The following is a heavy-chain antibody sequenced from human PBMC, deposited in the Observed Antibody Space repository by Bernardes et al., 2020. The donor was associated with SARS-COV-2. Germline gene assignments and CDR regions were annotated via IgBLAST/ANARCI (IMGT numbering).Heavy chain of an antibody. J-gene: IGHJ3*01. CDR3: ATERQSLTVFGVGHDAFDF. CDR2: VSWDGSTT. Sequence: GGFLRPPRAAFGFTFEDYTMHWVRPVPGKGPEWVSLVSWDGSTTNYADSVKGRFIISRDSSRNTVHLQMDSLRKEDTALYYCATERQSLTVFGVGHDAFDFWGQGTMFTVSS. CDR1: GFTFEDYT. D-gene: IGHD3-3*01. V-gene: IGHV3-43*01.